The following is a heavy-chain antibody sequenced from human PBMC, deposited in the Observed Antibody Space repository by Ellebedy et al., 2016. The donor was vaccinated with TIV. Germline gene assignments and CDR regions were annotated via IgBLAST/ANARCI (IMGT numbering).Heavy chain of an antibody. CDR3: AKGRGGGSDTSAPRYYFDY. CDR1: GFTFSSYA. V-gene: IGHV3-23*01. D-gene: IGHD3-22*01. Sequence: PGGSLRHSCAASGFTFSSYAMSWVRQAPGKGLEWVSTISSTGSRTYYADSVEGRFIISRDNSKETLYLQMNSLRAEDTAVYYCAKGRGGGSDTSAPRYYFDYWGLGTLVTVSS. CDR2: ISSTGSRT. J-gene: IGHJ4*02.